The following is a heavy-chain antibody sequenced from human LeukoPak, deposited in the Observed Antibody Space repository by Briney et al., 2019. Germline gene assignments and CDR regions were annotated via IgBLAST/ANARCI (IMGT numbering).Heavy chain of an antibody. V-gene: IGHV3-23*01. CDR3: AKSWIAAAVNNWFDP. J-gene: IGHJ5*02. CDR2: ISGSGGST. CDR1: GLTFSSYA. Sequence: GGTLSLSCAASGLTFSSYAMSWVRQAPGKGLEWVSAISGSGGSTYYADSVKGRFTISRDNSKNTLYLQMNSLRAEDTAVYYCAKSWIAAAVNNWFDPWGQGTLVTVSS. D-gene: IGHD6-13*01.